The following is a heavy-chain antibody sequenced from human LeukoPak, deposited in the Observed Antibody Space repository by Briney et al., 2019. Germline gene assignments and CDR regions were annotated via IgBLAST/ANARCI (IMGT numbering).Heavy chain of an antibody. V-gene: IGHV3-30*04. CDR2: ISYDGSSK. D-gene: IGHD2-21*02. Sequence: GGSLRLSCAASGFTFSSYAMHWVRQAPGKGLEWVAVISYDGSSKYYADSVKGRFTISRDNSKNTLYLQMNSLRAEDTAVYYCARESPYCGGDCYVDYWGQGTLVTISS. CDR3: ARESPYCGGDCYVDY. J-gene: IGHJ4*02. CDR1: GFTFSSYA.